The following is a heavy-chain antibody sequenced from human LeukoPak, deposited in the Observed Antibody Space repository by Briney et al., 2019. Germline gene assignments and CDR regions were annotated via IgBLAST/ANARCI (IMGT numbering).Heavy chain of an antibody. CDR1: GFIVSDND. CDR2: IKSKTDGGTT. D-gene: IGHD6-19*01. J-gene: IGHJ4*02. CDR3: CHYSTGFFGY. V-gene: IGHV3-15*01. Sequence: GGSLRLSCAASGFIVSDNDIKWVRQAPGRGLEWVGRIKSKTDGGTTDYAAPVKGRFTISRDDSKNTLYLQMNSLNTEDTAVYYCCHYSTGFFGYWGQGTLVTVSA.